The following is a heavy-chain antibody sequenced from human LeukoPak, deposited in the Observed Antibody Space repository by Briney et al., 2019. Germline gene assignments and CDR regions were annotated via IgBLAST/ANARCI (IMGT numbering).Heavy chain of an antibody. CDR3: ARDFMDYYDSSGSRAFDI. D-gene: IGHD3-22*01. J-gene: IGHJ3*02. CDR2: IYYSGST. V-gene: IGHV4-31*03. CDR1: GGSISSGGYY. Sequence: SQTLSLTCTVSGGSISSGGYYWSWIRQHPGKGLEWIGYIYYSGSTYYNPSLKSRVTISVDTSKNQFSLKLSSVTAADTAVYYCARDFMDYYDSSGSRAFDIWGQGTMVTVSS.